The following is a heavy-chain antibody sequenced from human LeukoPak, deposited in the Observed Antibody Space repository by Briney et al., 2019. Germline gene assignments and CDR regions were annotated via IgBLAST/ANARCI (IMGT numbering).Heavy chain of an antibody. CDR2: ISAYNGNT. CDR1: GYTFTSYG. Sequence: GASGKVSCKASGYTFTSYGISWVRQAPGQGLECMGCISAYNGNTNYAQKLQGRVTMTTDTSTSTAYMELRSLRSDDTAVYYCARGLSYYYDSSGYHHFDYWGQGTLVTVSS. J-gene: IGHJ4*02. V-gene: IGHV1-18*01. CDR3: ARGLSYYYDSSGYHHFDY. D-gene: IGHD3-22*01.